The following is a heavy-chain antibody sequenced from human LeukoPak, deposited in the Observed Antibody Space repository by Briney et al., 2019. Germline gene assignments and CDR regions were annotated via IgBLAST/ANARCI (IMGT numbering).Heavy chain of an antibody. CDR2: IWYDGSNK. CDR1: GLTFSSYG. D-gene: IGHD3-10*01. V-gene: IGHV3-33*01. CDR3: SYGSGTYYYYGMDV. Sequence: GGSLRLSCAASGLTFSSYGMHWVRQAPGKGLEWVAVIWYDGSNKYYADSVKGRFTISRDNSKNTLYLQMNSLRAEDTAVYYCSYGSGTYYYYGMDVWGEGTTVTVSS. J-gene: IGHJ6*04.